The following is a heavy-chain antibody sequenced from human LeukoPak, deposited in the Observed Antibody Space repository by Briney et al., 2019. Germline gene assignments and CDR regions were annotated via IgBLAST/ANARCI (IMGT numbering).Heavy chain of an antibody. D-gene: IGHD3-9*01. J-gene: IGHJ4*02. CDR3: ASSGFFDWPSFDY. Sequence: SETLSLTCTVSGGSVSSGSYYWSWIRQPPGKGLEWIGYIYYSGSTNYNPSLKSRVTISVDTSENQFSLKLSSVTAADTAVYYCASSGFFDWPSFDYWGQGTLVTVSS. CDR1: GGSVSSGSYY. CDR2: IYYSGST. V-gene: IGHV4-61*01.